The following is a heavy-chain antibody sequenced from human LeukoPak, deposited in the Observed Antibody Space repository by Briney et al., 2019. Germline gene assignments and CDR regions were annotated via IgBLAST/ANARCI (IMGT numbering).Heavy chain of an antibody. CDR3: ARALGGYGDYEGY. CDR1: GFTVSSKH. CDR2: IYGGSIT. D-gene: IGHD4-17*01. Sequence: GGSLRLSCAASGFTVSSKHMSWVRQAAGKGLEWVAVIYGGSITYHSDSVKGRFTISRDTSNNTVYLQMNSPRAEDTAVYYCARALGGYGDYEGYWGQGTLVTVSS. V-gene: IGHV3-53*01. J-gene: IGHJ4*02.